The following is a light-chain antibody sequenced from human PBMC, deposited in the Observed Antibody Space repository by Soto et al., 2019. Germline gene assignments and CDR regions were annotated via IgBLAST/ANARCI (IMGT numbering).Light chain of an antibody. CDR2: DVS. CDR3: SSYTSSSTLV. Sequence: QSVLTQPASVSGSPGQSITISCTGTSSDVGGYNCVSWYQQHPGKAPKLMICDVSNRPSGVSSRFSGSKSGNTASLTISGLQAEDEADYYCSSYTSSSTLVFGTGPKVTVL. J-gene: IGLJ1*01. V-gene: IGLV2-14*01. CDR1: SSDVGGYNC.